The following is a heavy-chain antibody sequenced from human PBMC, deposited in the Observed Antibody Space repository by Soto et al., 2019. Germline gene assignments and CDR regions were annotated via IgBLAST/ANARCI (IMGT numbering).Heavy chain of an antibody. CDR3: AREGTETTIYYYGMDV. J-gene: IGHJ6*02. CDR2: IIPMFGTA. Sequence: GASVKVSCKASGVTFNRQDMRWVRQAPGQGLEWMGGIIPMFGTANYAQKFQGRVTITADESTSTAYMELSSLRSEDTAVYYCAREGTETTIYYYGMDVWGQGTTVTVSS. D-gene: IGHD1-7*01. V-gene: IGHV1-69*13. CDR1: GVTFNRQD.